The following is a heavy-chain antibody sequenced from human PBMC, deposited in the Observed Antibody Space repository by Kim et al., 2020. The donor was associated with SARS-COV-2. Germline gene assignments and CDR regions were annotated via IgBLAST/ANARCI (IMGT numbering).Heavy chain of an antibody. V-gene: IGHV3-49*03. CDR2: IRSKAYGGTT. J-gene: IGHJ3*01. D-gene: IGHD4-17*01. CDR1: GFTFGDYA. CDR3: TREAATVTTGLGSPL. Sequence: GGSLRLSCTASGFTFGDYAMSWFRQAPGKGLEWVGFIRSKAYGGTTEYAASVKGRFTISRDDSKSIAYLQMNSLKTEDTAVYYCTREAATVTTGLGSPLWGQGTMVTVSS.